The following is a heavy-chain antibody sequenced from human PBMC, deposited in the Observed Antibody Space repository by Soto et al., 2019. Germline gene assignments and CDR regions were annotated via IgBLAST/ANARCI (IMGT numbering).Heavy chain of an antibody. D-gene: IGHD2-15*01. Sequence: ASVKVSCKTSGYTFTSYGDRCVRQAPEQGLEWMGWISAYNGNTNYAQKLQGRVTMTTDTSTSTAYMVLWSLRSDDTALYCCALVYCSGGSRDSLDYWGQGTLVPVSS. V-gene: IGHV1-18*01. CDR3: ALVYCSGGSRDSLDY. J-gene: IGHJ4*02. CDR1: GYTFTSYG. CDR2: ISAYNGNT.